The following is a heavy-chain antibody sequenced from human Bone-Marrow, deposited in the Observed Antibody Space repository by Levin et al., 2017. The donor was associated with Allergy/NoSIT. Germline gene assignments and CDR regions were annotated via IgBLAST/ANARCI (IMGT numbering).Heavy chain of an antibody. V-gene: IGHV5-51*01. CDR3: ARGVRGVFAH. D-gene: IGHD3-10*02. J-gene: IGHJ4*02. CDR2: IFPGDSDI. CDR1: GYNFTNYW. Sequence: GESLKISCKVSGYNFTNYWIGWVRQVPGKGLEWMGIIFPGDSDIRYSPSFQGQVTISADKFTNTAYLHWNRLRASDTAIYHCARGVRGVFAHWGQGTLVTVSS.